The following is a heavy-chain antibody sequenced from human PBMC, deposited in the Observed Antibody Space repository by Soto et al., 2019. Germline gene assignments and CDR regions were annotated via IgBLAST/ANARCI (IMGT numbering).Heavy chain of an antibody. D-gene: IGHD6-6*01. V-gene: IGHV3-53*01. CDR3: ARTTPVAARNYYYYGMDV. J-gene: IGHJ6*02. CDR1: GLTVSSNY. CDR2: IYIGGST. Sequence: GGSLRLSCAASGLTVSSNYMSGVRQAPGKGLEWVSVIYIGGSTYYADSVKGRFTISRDNSRNTLYLQMNSLRAEDTAVYYCARTTPVAARNYYYYGMDVWGQGTTVTVSS.